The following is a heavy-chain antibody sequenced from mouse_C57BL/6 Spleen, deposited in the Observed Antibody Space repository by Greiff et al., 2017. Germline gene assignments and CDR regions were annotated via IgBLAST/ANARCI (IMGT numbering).Heavy chain of an antibody. V-gene: IGHV1-42*01. CDR1: GYSFTGYY. CDR3: ARRYDGSSPAWLAY. D-gene: IGHD1-1*01. CDR2: INPSTGGT. Sequence: EVQLQQSGPELVKPGASVKISCKASGYSFTGYYLNWVKQSPEKSLEWIGEINPSTGGTTYNQKFKAKATLTVDKSSSTAYMQLKSLTSEDSAVYYYARRYDGSSPAWLAYWGQGTLVTVSA. J-gene: IGHJ3*01.